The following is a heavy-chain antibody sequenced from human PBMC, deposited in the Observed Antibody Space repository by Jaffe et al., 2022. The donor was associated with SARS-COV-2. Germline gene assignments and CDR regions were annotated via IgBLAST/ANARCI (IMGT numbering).Heavy chain of an antibody. D-gene: IGHD6-19*01. CDR3: AKGLYSSGWLVGDV. CDR2: ISWNSGSI. CDR1: GFTFDDYA. Sequence: EVQLVESGGGLVQPGRSLRLSCAASGFTFDDYAMHWVRQAPGKGLEWVSGISWNSGSIGYADSVKGRFTISRDNAKNSLYLQMNSLRAEDTALYYCAKGLYSSGWLVGDVWGKGTTVTVSS. V-gene: IGHV3-9*01. J-gene: IGHJ6*04.